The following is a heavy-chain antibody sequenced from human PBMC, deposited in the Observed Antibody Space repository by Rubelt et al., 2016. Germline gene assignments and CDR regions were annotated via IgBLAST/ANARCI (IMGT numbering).Heavy chain of an antibody. CDR2: TQYSGST. Sequence: GVEWIGSTQYSGSTYYNAVLKSRATISVDTSKNQFSLKLSSVTAADTAVYYCARLRIAVADFDYWGQGTLVTVSS. D-gene: IGHD6-19*01. J-gene: IGHJ4*02. V-gene: IGHV4-39*01. CDR3: ARLRIAVADFDY.